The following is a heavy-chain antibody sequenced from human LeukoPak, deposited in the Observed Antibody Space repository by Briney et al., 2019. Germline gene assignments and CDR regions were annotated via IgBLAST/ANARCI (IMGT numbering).Heavy chain of an antibody. Sequence: GGSLRLSCAASGFTFSSYAMHWVRQAPGKGLEWVAAISYDGSNKYYADSVKGRFTISRDNSKNTLYLQMNSLRAEDTAVYYCARDWPADSSGYSLDYWGQGTLVTVSS. V-gene: IGHV3-30-3*01. J-gene: IGHJ4*02. CDR3: ARDWPADSSGYSLDY. CDR1: GFTFSSYA. CDR2: ISYDGSNK. D-gene: IGHD3-22*01.